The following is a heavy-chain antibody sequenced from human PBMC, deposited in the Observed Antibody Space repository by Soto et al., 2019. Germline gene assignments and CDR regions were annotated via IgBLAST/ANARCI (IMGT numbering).Heavy chain of an antibody. Sequence: PGGSLRLSCAASGFAFSSYWMHWVRQAPGKGLVWVSRIDPYETGINYADSVKGRFTISRDNAKNTLYLQMNSLRAEDTDVYYCPSDTFGGSDSCGQGPLVTVYS. CDR1: GFAFSSYW. D-gene: IGHD2-15*01. J-gene: IGHJ5*01. CDR2: IDPYETGI. CDR3: PSDTFGGSDS. V-gene: IGHV3-74*01.